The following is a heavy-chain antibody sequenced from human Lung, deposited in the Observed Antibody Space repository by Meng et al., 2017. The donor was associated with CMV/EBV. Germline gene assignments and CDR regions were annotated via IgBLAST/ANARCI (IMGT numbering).Heavy chain of an antibody. V-gene: IGHV4-4*02. CDR3: ARGKQDAWELLAY. J-gene: IGHJ4*02. CDR2: IDDSGST. Sequence: QVQLRESGPGLGKRSVDRSIPVGVTSVSTSSNIRWTWVRQPPGKELEWIGDIDDSGSTNYNPSLNSRISISLDKSKNHFSLKVNSVTAADTAVYYCARGKQDAWELLAYWGQGALVTVSS. CDR1: SVSTSSNIR. D-gene: IGHD1-26*01.